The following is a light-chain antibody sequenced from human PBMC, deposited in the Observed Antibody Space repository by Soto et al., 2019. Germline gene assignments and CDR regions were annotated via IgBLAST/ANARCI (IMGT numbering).Light chain of an antibody. Sequence: QSVLTQPPSASGTPGQRVTISCSGSSSNIGSNYVYWYQQLPGTATKLLIYRNNQRPSGVPDRLSGSKSGTSATLALSGFRPEDEADDYCAAWEYTLSGPCVVFGGGTQLTVL. CDR1: SSNIGSNY. J-gene: IGLJ2*01. V-gene: IGLV1-47*01. CDR2: RNN. CDR3: AAWEYTLSGPCVV.